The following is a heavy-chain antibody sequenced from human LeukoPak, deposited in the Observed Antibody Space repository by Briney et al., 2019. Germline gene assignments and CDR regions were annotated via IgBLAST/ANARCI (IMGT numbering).Heavy chain of an antibody. J-gene: IGHJ4*02. CDR3: ARTMGTSTSSTLDY. CDR1: GYSFTNYW. D-gene: IGHD2-2*01. V-gene: IGHV5-51*01. Sequence: GESLKISCKASGYSFTNYWIGWVRQMPGKDLEWVGIIYPDDSDTRYSPSFQGQVTISADKSITTAYLQWSSLKASDTAIYYCARTMGTSTSSTLDYWGQGTLVTVSS. CDR2: IYPDDSDT.